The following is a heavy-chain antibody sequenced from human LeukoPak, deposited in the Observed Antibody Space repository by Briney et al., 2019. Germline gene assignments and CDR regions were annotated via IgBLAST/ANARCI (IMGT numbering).Heavy chain of an antibody. V-gene: IGHV3-11*01. CDR1: GFTFSDYY. Sequence: PGGSLRLPCAASGFTFSDYYMSWVRQAPGKGLEWLSYISSSGSSIYYADSVKGRFTISRDNSKNTLYLQMNSLRAEDTAVYYCAKGGMILTGSPLDYWGQGTLVTVSS. J-gene: IGHJ4*02. CDR2: ISSSGSSI. D-gene: IGHD3-9*01. CDR3: AKGGMILTGSPLDY.